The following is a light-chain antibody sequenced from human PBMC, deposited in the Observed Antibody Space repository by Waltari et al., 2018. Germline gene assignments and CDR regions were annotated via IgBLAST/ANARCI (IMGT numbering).Light chain of an antibody. J-gene: IGLJ3*02. CDR2: GIN. V-gene: IGLV1-40*01. Sequence: QSVLTQPPSVSGAPGQRVTISCTGSSSNIGAASDVHWYQQLPGTAPKLLTYGINNRPSGVPDRFSASKSGTSASLAITGLQAEDEADYYCQSYDSSLSGWVFGGRTKLTVL. CDR3: QSYDSSLSGWV. CDR1: SSNIGAASD.